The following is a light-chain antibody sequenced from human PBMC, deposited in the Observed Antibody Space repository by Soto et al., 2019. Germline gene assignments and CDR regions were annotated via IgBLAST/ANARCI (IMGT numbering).Light chain of an antibody. Sequence: DIVMTQSPDSLALSLGERATINCKSSQSILHSSNNKICLAWYQQKPGQPPKLLIYWASTRESGVPDRFSGSGSGTDFTLTISSLQAEDVAVYYCQQYYSSPFTFGPGTKVDIK. V-gene: IGKV4-1*01. CDR2: WAS. CDR3: QQYYSSPFT. CDR1: QSILHSSNNKIC. J-gene: IGKJ3*01.